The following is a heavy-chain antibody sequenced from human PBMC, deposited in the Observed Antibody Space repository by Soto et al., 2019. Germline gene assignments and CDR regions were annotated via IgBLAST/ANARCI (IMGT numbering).Heavy chain of an antibody. J-gene: IGHJ5*02. CDR2: INQDGSEK. V-gene: IGHV3-7*01. CDR3: ARDRYCNDGSCYRPFP. CDR1: GFTFSSYW. D-gene: IGHD2-15*01. Sequence: EVQLVESGGGLVQPGVSLRLSCAASGFTFSSYWMSWVRQAPGKGLEWVANINQDGSEKYYVDSVKGRFTISRNNANNTLYLHMNSLRANNTAVYYCARDRYCNDGSCYRPFPWVQGTLVTVSS.